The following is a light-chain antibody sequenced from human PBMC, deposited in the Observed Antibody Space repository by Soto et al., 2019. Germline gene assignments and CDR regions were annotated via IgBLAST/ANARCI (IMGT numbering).Light chain of an antibody. Sequence: EIVLTQSPGTLSLSPGESATLSCRASQSVSSSYLAWYQQKPGQAPRLLIYGASSRATGIPDRFSGSGSGTESTLTIGRMEPEDFGVYDCQQYGSSPDSTFDQGTNVDIK. J-gene: IGKJ1*01. CDR3: QQYGSSPDST. CDR1: QSVSSSY. CDR2: GAS. V-gene: IGKV3-20*01.